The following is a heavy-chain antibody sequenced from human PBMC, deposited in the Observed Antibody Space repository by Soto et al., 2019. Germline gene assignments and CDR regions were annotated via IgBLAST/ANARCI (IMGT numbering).Heavy chain of an antibody. CDR2: IIPIFGTA. J-gene: IGHJ4*02. D-gene: IGHD3-16*01. CDR3: AGGVRGGSPFHVDC. CDR1: GGTFSSYA. V-gene: IGHV1-69*12. Sequence: QVQLVQSGAEVKKPGSSVKVSCKASGGTFSSYAISWVRQAPGQGLEWMGGIIPIFGTANYAQKFQGRVTSTADESRRTAYMELSGLRSEDTGVYYCAGGVRGGSPFHVDCWGQGTLVTGSS.